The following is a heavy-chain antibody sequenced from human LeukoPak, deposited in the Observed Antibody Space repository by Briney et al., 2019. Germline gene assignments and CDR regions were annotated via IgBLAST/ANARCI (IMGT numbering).Heavy chain of an antibody. D-gene: IGHD1-26*01. CDR2: ISRFGIT. CDR3: ARELLGAPTPGAY. CDR1: IESTSGNY. Sequence: SETLSLTCSVSIESTSGNYWSWVRQAPGKGLEWIGEISRFGITNYHPSLKSRVTMSLDRSKNQFSLELTSVTAADSGVYYCARELLGAPTPGAYWGQGTLVTVSS. V-gene: IGHV4-34*01. J-gene: IGHJ4*02.